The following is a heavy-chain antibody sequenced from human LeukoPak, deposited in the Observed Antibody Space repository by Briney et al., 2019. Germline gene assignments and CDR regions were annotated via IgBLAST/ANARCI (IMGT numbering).Heavy chain of an antibody. CDR3: ARGDGLGIAAAGWFDP. CDR1: GYTFTSYD. Sequence: ASVKVSCKASGYTFTSYDINWVRQATGQGLEWMGWMNPNSGNTGYAQKFQGRVTMTRNTSISTAYMELSSLRSEDTAVYYCARGDGLGIAAAGWFDPWGQGTLVTVSS. J-gene: IGHJ5*02. V-gene: IGHV1-8*01. D-gene: IGHD6-13*01. CDR2: MNPNSGNT.